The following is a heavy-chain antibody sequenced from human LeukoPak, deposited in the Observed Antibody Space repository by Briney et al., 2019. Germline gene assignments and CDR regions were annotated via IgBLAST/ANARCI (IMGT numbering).Heavy chain of an antibody. Sequence: GASVKVSCKASGGTFSSYAISWVRQAPGQGLEWMGGIIPIFGTANYAQKFQGRVTITADKSTSTAYMELSSLRSEDTAVYYCAGTYLGYCSGGSCYKPFDYWGQGTLVTVSS. D-gene: IGHD2-15*01. J-gene: IGHJ4*02. CDR1: GGTFSSYA. CDR2: IIPIFGTA. V-gene: IGHV1-69*06. CDR3: AGTYLGYCSGGSCYKPFDY.